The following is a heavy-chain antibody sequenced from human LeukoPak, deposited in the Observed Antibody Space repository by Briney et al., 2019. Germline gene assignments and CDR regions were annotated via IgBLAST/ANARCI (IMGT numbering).Heavy chain of an antibody. V-gene: IGHV1-8*01. D-gene: IGHD5-18*01. CDR2: MNPNSGNT. Sequence: ASVKVSCKASGYTFTSCDINWVRQATGQGLEWMGWMNPNSGNTGYAQKFQGRVTMTRNTSISTAYMELSSLRSEDTAVYYCARADERGYSYGYYYYYMDVWGKGTTVTVSS. J-gene: IGHJ6*03. CDR1: GYTFTSCD. CDR3: ARADERGYSYGYYYYYMDV.